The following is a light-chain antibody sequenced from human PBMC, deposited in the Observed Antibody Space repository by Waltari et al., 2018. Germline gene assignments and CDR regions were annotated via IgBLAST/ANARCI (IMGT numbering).Light chain of an antibody. Sequence: EIVMTQSPATLSVSPGERATLSCRASQSVSSNLAWYQQKPGQAPRLLIYGASTRATGIPARFSGSGSGTEFTITISSMQSEDFAVYYCQQYNNWPGITFGGGTKVEIK. J-gene: IGKJ4*01. V-gene: IGKV3-15*01. CDR1: QSVSSN. CDR2: GAS. CDR3: QQYNNWPGIT.